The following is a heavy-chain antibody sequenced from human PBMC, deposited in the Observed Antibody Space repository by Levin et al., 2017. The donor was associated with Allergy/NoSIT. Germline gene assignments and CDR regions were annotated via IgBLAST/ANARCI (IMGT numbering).Heavy chain of an antibody. CDR3: ARDRGGYYGSGMSLDY. J-gene: IGHJ4*02. CDR1: GFTFSSYS. D-gene: IGHD3-10*01. V-gene: IGHV3-21*01. Sequence: GGSLRLSCAASGFTFSSYSMNWVRQAPGKGLEWVSSISSSSSYIYYADSVKGRFTISRDNAKNSLYLQMNSLRAEDTAVYYCARDRGGYYGSGMSLDYWGQGTLVTVSS. CDR2: ISSSSSYI.